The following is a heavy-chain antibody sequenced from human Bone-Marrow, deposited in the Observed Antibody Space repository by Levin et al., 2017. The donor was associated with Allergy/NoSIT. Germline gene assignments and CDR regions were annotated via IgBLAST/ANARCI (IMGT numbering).Heavy chain of an antibody. J-gene: IGHJ4*02. Sequence: SQTLSLTCAVYGGSFSGYYWSWIRQPPGKGLEWIGEINHSGSTNYNPSLKSRVTISVDTSKNQFSLKLSSVTAADTAVYYCARGDLAYCGGDCYRSPVDYWGQGTLVTVSS. D-gene: IGHD2-21*02. CDR1: GGSFSGYY. CDR3: ARGDLAYCGGDCYRSPVDY. V-gene: IGHV4-34*01. CDR2: INHSGST.